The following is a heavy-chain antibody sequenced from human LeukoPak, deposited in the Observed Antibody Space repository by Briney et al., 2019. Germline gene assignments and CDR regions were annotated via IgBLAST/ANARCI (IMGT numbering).Heavy chain of an antibody. CDR2: INPNSGGT. CDR3: ARGGIVPGATADAFEI. Sequence: ASVKVSCKASGYTFTGYYVDWVRQAPGQGLEWMVWINPNSGGTNYAKKFQGRVTMTRDTSISIVYMELSRLKSDDTALYYYARGGIVPGATADAFEIWGQGTTVTVSS. CDR1: GYTFTGYY. D-gene: IGHD2-2*01. V-gene: IGHV1-2*02. J-gene: IGHJ3*02.